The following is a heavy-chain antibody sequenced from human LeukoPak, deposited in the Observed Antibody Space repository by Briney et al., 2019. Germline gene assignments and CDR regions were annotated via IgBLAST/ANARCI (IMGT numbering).Heavy chain of an antibody. D-gene: IGHD2-2*01. Sequence: SVKVSCKASGGTFSSYAISWVRQAPGQGLEWMGGIIPIFGTANYAQKFQGRVTITADESTSTAYMELSSLRSEDTAVYYCARDHRSTSPHWYFDLWGRGILVTVSS. CDR2: IIPIFGTA. J-gene: IGHJ2*01. CDR3: ARDHRSTSPHWYFDL. V-gene: IGHV1-69*01. CDR1: GGTFSSYA.